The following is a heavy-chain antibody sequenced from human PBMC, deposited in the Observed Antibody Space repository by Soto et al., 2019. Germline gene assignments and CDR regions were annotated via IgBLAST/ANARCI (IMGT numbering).Heavy chain of an antibody. CDR2: IYHSGST. CDR1: GGSISSSNW. J-gene: IGHJ6*02. Sequence: SETLSLTCAVSGGSISSSNWWSWVRQPPGKGLEWIGEIYHSGSTNYNPSLKSRVTISVDKPKNQFSLKLSSVTAADTAVYYCAREVLERQIYGMDIWGQGTTVTVSS. CDR3: AREVLERQIYGMDI. D-gene: IGHD1-1*01. V-gene: IGHV4-4*02.